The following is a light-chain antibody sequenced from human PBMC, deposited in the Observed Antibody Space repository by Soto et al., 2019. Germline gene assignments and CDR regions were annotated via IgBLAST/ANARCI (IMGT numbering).Light chain of an antibody. CDR1: QSVSGN. CDR3: QQYYNLHPLT. J-gene: IGKJ3*01. Sequence: EIVMTQSPATLSVSPGERATLSCRASQSVSGNLAWYQQKPGQAPRLLIYAASTRSTGIPARFSGSGSGTAFTLTISSLQSQDFAVYYCQQYYNLHPLTLGAGTRVDIK. V-gene: IGKV3-15*01. CDR2: AAS.